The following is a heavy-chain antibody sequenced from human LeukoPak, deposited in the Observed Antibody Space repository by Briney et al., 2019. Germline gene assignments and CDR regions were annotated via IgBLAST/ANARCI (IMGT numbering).Heavy chain of an antibody. CDR2: INHSGST. D-gene: IGHD2-2*01. V-gene: IGHV4-34*01. Sequence: SETLSLTCAVYGGSFSGYYWSWIRQPPGKGLEWIGEINHSGSTNYNPSLKSRVTISVDTSKNQFSLKLSSVTAADTAVYYCARGFRYQLLMLPDWSDPWGQGTLVTVSS. J-gene: IGHJ5*02. CDR1: GGSFSGYY. CDR3: ARGFRYQLLMLPDWSDP.